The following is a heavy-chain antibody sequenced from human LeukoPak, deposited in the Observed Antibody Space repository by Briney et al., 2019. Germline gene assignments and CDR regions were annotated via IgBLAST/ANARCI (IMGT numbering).Heavy chain of an antibody. D-gene: IGHD3-10*01. CDR3: ARAAPYYGSGRDYYYYYGMDG. CDR1: GGALRGYT. V-gene: IGHV1-69*02. J-gene: IGHJ6*02. CDR2: IITTLGVA. Sequence: TAKLSCEVSGGALRGYTISWVRRAPGQGLEGMGRIITTLGVATYAQKFQGRVTITADKSTSTAYREVSSLRSEDTAVYYCARAAPYYGSGRDYYYYYGMDGWGQGTTVTVSS.